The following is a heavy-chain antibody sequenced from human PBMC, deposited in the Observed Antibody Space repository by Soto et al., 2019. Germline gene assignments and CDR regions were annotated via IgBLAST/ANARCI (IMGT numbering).Heavy chain of an antibody. Sequence: GGSLRLSCAASGFTFSTYSMGWVRQAPGKGLEWVANIKEEGSNKYYVASVKGRFTISRDNAKNLLYLQMNSLRGEDTAVYYCARLGRDIPFDYWGQGTLVTVSS. V-gene: IGHV3-7*01. CDR2: IKEEGSNK. J-gene: IGHJ4*02. CDR1: GFTFSTYS. D-gene: IGHD7-27*01. CDR3: ARLGRDIPFDY.